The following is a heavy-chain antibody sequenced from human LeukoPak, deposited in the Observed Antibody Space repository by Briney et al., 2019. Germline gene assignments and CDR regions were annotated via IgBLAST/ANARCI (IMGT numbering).Heavy chain of an antibody. D-gene: IGHD3-22*01. J-gene: IGHJ4*02. CDR3: AREHLDSSDYYYVDQTHY. CDR1: GGSISSSSYY. V-gene: IGHV4-39*02. Sequence: SETLSLTCTVSGGSISSSSYYWGWIRQPPGKGLEWIGSIYYSGSTYYNPSLKSRVTISVDTSKNQFSLKLSSVTAADTAVYYCAREHLDSSDYYYVDQTHYWGRGTLVTVSS. CDR2: IYYSGST.